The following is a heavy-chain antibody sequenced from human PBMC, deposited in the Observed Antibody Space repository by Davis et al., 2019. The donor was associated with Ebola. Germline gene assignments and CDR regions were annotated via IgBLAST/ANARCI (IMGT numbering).Heavy chain of an antibody. CDR3: ARGGPPYACDI. J-gene: IGHJ3*02. V-gene: IGHV3-74*01. Sequence: GESLKISCAASGFTFSAYYMHWVRQAPGKGLVWVSHINSDGSIRNYADSVRGRFTISRDNAKNTLYLQMNSLRAEDTAAYYCARGGPPYACDIWGQGTMVTVSS. D-gene: IGHD1-26*01. CDR1: GFTFSAYY. CDR2: INSDGSIR.